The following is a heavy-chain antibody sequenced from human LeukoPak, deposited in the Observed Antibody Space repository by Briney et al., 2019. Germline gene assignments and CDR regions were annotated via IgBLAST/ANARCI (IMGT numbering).Heavy chain of an antibody. CDR3: AISYGSTGFDY. J-gene: IGHJ4*02. Sequence: GGSLRLSCAASGFTFSSYSMNWVRQAPGKWLEWVSSISSSSSYIYYADSVKGRFTISRDNAKNSLYLQMNSLRAEDTAVYYCAISYGSTGFDYWGQGTLVAVSS. CDR1: GFTFSSYS. CDR2: ISSSSSYI. V-gene: IGHV3-21*01. D-gene: IGHD3-10*01.